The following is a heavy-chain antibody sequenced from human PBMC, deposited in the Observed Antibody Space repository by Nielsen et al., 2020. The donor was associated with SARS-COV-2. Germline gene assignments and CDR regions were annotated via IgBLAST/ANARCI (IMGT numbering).Heavy chain of an antibody. CDR2: ISTSSSYT. D-gene: IGHD6-19*01. V-gene: IGHV3-11*06. CDR1: GFTFSEYY. Sequence: GESLKISCAASGFTFSEYYMSWIRQAPGKGLEWVSYISTSSSYTNYADSVKGRFTISRDNAKKTLYLQMNSLRAEDTAVYYCARDEWLGQDYWGQGTLVTVSS. J-gene: IGHJ4*02. CDR3: ARDEWLGQDY.